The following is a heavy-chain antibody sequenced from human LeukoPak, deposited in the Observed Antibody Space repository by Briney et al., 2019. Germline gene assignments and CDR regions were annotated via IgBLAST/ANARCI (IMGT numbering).Heavy chain of an antibody. CDR1: GGSISSGDYY. CDR3: ARDRGYSGRAFDI. D-gene: IGHD2-21*01. V-gene: IGHV4-30-4*08. CDR2: IYYSGST. J-gene: IGHJ3*02. Sequence: SQTLSLTRTVSGGSISSGDYYWSWIRQSPGKGLEWIGYIYYSGSTYYNPSLKSRVTISVDTSKNQFSLKLSSVTAADTAVYYCARDRGYSGRAFDIWGQGTMVTVSS.